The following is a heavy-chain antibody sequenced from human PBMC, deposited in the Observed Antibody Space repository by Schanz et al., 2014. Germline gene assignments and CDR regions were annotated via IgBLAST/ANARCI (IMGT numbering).Heavy chain of an antibody. CDR1: GYTFISYF. Sequence: QGHLVQSGAEVKKPGASVKVSCKASGYTFISYFIHWVRQAPGQGLEWMGIINPNSGGTNYAQKFQGRVTMTRDTSISTAYMELSSLRSDDTAVYYCARELRLEYYFDYWGQGTQVTVSS. V-gene: IGHV1-2*02. D-gene: IGHD4-17*01. CDR2: INPNSGGT. CDR3: ARELRLEYYFDY. J-gene: IGHJ4*02.